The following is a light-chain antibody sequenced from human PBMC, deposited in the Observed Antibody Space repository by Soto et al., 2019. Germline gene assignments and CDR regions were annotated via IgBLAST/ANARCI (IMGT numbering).Light chain of an antibody. Sequence: DIVVTQTPLSSPVTLGQPAAISFSSIQSLVHSDGNAYLSWLQQRPGQPPRLLIYDAFTRATGIPARFSGSGSGTDFTLTITSLEPEDFAVYYCQHRRVWPVSFGQGTRLEIK. J-gene: IGKJ5*01. CDR3: QHRRVWPVS. CDR1: QSLVHSDGNAY. CDR2: DAF. V-gene: IGKV2-24*01.